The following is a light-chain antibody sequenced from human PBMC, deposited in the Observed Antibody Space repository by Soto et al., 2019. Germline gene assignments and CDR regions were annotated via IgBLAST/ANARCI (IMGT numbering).Light chain of an antibody. V-gene: IGKV1-39*01. CDR3: QQSYSTPQP. Sequence: DIQMTQSPSSLSASVGDRVTITCRASQSISNYLNWYQQKPGKAPKLLIYAASSLQSGVPSRFSGSGSGTDFTLTISSLQPVDFATYYCQQSYSTPQPFGQGTTVEIK. CDR2: AAS. J-gene: IGKJ1*01. CDR1: QSISNY.